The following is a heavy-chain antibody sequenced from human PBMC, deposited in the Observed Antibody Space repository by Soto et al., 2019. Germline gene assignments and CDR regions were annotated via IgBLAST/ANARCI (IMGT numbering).Heavy chain of an antibody. CDR2: INPILSMS. CDR1: GDTFTFYS. Sequence: QVQLVQSGAEVKKPGSSVRVSCKASGDTFTFYSINWVRQAPGLGLEWMGRINPILSMSNYAQKFQGRVTMTADKYTSTAYMELSRLRSEDTAMYYCASSYGSGYRAFDYWGQGALVTVSS. V-gene: IGHV1-69*02. CDR3: ASSYGSGYRAFDY. D-gene: IGHD3-10*01. J-gene: IGHJ4*02.